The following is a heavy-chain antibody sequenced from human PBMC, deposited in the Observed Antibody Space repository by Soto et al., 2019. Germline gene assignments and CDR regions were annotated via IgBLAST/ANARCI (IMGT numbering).Heavy chain of an antibody. J-gene: IGHJ4*02. CDR2: INHSGST. CDR3: ARAWGGQLVR. CDR1: GGSFSGYY. Sequence: QVQLQQWGAGLLKPSETLSLTCAVYGGSFSGYYWSWIRQPPGKGLEWIGDINHSGSTNYNPSLKSQVTISVDTSKNQFSLKLSSVTAADTAVYYCARAWGGQLVRWGQGTLVTVSS. V-gene: IGHV4-34*01. D-gene: IGHD6-13*01.